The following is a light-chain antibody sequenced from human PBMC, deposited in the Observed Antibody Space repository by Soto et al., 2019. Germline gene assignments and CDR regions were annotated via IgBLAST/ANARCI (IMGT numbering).Light chain of an antibody. CDR3: QSYNDWPFA. J-gene: IGKJ2*01. Sequence: EIVMTQSPATLSVSPGERVTLSCRASESLFGFLAWYQHKPGQAPRLLIYGVSTKATGVPARFSGSGSATDFTLTITSLQSHDSAVYYCQSYNDWPFAFGQGTKLEI. V-gene: IGKV3-15*01. CDR2: GVS. CDR1: ESLFGF.